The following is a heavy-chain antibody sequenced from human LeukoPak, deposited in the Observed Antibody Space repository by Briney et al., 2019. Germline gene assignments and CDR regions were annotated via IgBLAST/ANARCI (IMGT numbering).Heavy chain of an antibody. Sequence: SVTVSCKASGGTFSSYAISWVRQAPGQGLEWMGGIIPIFGTANYAQKFQGRVTITADESTSTAYMELSSLRSEDTAVYYCARDFIVGATCFDYWGQGTLVTVSS. J-gene: IGHJ4*02. CDR2: IIPIFGTA. CDR1: GGTFSSYA. V-gene: IGHV1-69*13. CDR3: ARDFIVGATCFDY. D-gene: IGHD1-26*01.